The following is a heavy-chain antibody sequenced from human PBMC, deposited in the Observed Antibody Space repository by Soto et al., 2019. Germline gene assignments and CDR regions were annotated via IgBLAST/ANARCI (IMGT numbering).Heavy chain of an antibody. Sequence: SVKVSCKASGGTFSSYAISWVRQAPGQGLEWMGGIIPIFGTANYAQKFQGRVTMTTDTSTSAAYMELRSLRSDDTAVYYCARVRGSSLGYWGQGTLVTVSS. CDR1: GGTFSSYA. J-gene: IGHJ4*02. D-gene: IGHD6-6*01. V-gene: IGHV1-69*05. CDR3: ARVRGSSLGY. CDR2: IIPIFGTA.